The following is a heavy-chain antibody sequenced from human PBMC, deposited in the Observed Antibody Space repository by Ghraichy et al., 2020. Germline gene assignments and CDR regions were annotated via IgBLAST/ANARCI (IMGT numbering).Heavy chain of an antibody. CDR3: ARGSTVLRFFYYAGMDV. CDR1: GFTFSTYS. Sequence: GGSLRLSCVGSGFTFSTYSMNWVRQSPGKGLEWVAYITSSSRTKSYADSVKGRFTISRDNGQNSLYLQMNSLRDEDTAVYYCARGSTVLRFFYYAGMDVWGQGTTVTVSS. D-gene: IGHD4-23*01. J-gene: IGHJ6*02. V-gene: IGHV3-48*02. CDR2: ITSSSRTK.